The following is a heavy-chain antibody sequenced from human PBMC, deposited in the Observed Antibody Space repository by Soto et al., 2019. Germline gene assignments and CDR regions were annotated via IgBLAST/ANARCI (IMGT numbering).Heavy chain of an antibody. CDR2: IIPIFGTA. Sequence: SVKVSCKASGGTFSSYAISWVRQAPGQGLEWMGGIIPIFGTANYAQKFQGRVTITADESTSTAYMELSSLRSEDTAVYYCARTYFDWHYGMDVWGQGTTVTVSS. CDR3: ARTYFDWHYGMDV. V-gene: IGHV1-69*13. CDR1: GGTFSSYA. D-gene: IGHD3-9*01. J-gene: IGHJ6*02.